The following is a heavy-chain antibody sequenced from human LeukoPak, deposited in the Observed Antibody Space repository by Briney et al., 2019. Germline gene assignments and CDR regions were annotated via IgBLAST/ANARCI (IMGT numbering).Heavy chain of an antibody. CDR1: GFTFSSYS. CDR2: ISSSSSYI. V-gene: IGHV3-21*01. Sequence: PGGSLRLSCAASGFTFSSYSINWVRQAPGKGLEWVSSISSSSSYIYYADSVKGRSTISRDNAKNSLYLQMNSLRAEDTAVYYCAREPIAASGATYYYYMDVWGKGTTVTVSS. J-gene: IGHJ6*03. D-gene: IGHD6-6*01. CDR3: AREPIAASGATYYYYMDV.